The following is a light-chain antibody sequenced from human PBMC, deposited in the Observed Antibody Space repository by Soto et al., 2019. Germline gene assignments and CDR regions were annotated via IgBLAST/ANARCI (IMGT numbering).Light chain of an antibody. J-gene: IGLJ1*01. CDR2: DVA. CDR3: CSYAGSGTLV. CDR1: RSDVGSSNY. V-gene: IGLV2-11*01. Sequence: QSALTQPRSVSGSPGQSVTISCTGTRSDVGSSNYVTWYQQRPGEAPKLIIYDVAQRPSGVPDRLSGSRSGTTASLTISGLQADDEADYYCCSYAGSGTLVFGSGTKLTVL.